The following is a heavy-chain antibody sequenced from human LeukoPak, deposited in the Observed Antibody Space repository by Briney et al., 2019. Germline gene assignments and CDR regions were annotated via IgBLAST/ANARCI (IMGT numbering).Heavy chain of an antibody. CDR2: IYPADSTA. J-gene: IGHJ6*03. CDR1: GYSFTTYW. CDR3: ARLHDNSGYYSRGYFYSMDV. D-gene: IGHD3-22*01. V-gene: IGHV5-51*01. Sequence: GESLKISCKASGYSFTTYWIGWVRQVPGKGLEWVGIIYPADSTAKYSPSFQGQVTISVDKSISTAYLQWSSLKASDTAIYFCARLHDNSGYYSRGYFYSMDVWGKGTTVTVSS.